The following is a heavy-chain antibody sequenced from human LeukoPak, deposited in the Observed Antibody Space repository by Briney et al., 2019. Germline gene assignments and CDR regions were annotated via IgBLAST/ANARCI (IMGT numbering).Heavy chain of an antibody. CDR2: ISSSSSYI. D-gene: IGHD3-22*01. V-gene: IGHV3-21*01. CDR3: AREGARSSGYSLVYYFDY. CDR1: GFTFSSYS. Sequence: GGSLTLSCAASGFTFSSYSMNWVRQAPRKGLELVSSISSSSSYIYYADPVKGRFTISRDNAKISLYLQMNSLRAEDTAVYYCAREGARSSGYSLVYYFDYWGQGTLITVSS. J-gene: IGHJ4*02.